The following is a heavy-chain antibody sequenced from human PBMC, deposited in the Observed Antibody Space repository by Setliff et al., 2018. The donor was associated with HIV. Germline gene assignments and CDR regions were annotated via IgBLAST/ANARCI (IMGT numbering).Heavy chain of an antibody. Sequence: PSETLSLTCAVSGGSFSGYYWSWIRQPPGKGLEWIGEINQSGGINYNPSLKSRVTISVDTSQNQFSLKLSSVTAADTAVYYCARQGAGYYYDSSEYYTGNGFDMWGQGTMVTVSS. CDR2: INQSGGI. CDR1: GGSFSGYY. J-gene: IGHJ3*02. CDR3: ARQGAGYYYDSSEYYTGNGFDM. V-gene: IGHV4-34*01. D-gene: IGHD3-22*01.